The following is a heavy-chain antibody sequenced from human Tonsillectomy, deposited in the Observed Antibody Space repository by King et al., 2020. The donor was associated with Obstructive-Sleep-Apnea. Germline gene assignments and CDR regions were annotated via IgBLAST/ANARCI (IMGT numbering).Heavy chain of an antibody. V-gene: IGHV3-43*01. J-gene: IGHJ6*02. CDR2: ISWDGGST. Sequence: VQLVESGGVVVQPGGSLRLSCAASGFTFDDYTMHWVRQAPGKGLEWVSLISWDGGSTYYADSVKGRFTISRDNSKNSLYLQMNSLRTEDTALYYCAKSTVTHYYFYGMDVWGQGTTVTVSS. CDR1: GFTFDDYT. CDR3: AKSTVTHYYFYGMDV. D-gene: IGHD4-23*01.